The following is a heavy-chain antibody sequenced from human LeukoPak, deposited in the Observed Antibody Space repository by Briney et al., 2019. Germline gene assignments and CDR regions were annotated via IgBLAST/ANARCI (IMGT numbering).Heavy chain of an antibody. CDR2: IYTSGST. V-gene: IGHV4-4*07. CDR3: ARSHEPLNWNDPHYYYYMDV. D-gene: IGHD1-1*01. Sequence: SETLSLTCTVSGDSISSYYWSWIRQPPGKGLEWIGRIYTSGSTNYNPSLKSRVTMSVDTSKNQFSLKLSSVTAADTAVYYCARSHEPLNWNDPHYYYYMDVWGKGTTVTVSS. CDR1: GDSISSYY. J-gene: IGHJ6*03.